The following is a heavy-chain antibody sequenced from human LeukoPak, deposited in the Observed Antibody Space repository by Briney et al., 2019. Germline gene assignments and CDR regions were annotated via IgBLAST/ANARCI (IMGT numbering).Heavy chain of an antibody. CDR1: GFTVSSNY. D-gene: IGHD2-2*01. CDR2: IYSGGST. J-gene: IGHJ4*02. Sequence: GGSLRLSCAPSGFTVSSNYMSWARQAPGKGLEWVSVIYSGGSTYYADSVKGRFTISRDNSKNTLYLQMNSLRAEDTAVYYCARVRKEYQLLLFDYWGQGTLVTVSS. V-gene: IGHV3-53*01. CDR3: ARVRKEYQLLLFDY.